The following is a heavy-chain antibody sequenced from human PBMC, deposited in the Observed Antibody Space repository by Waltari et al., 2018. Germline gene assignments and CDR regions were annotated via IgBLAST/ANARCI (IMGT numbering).Heavy chain of an antibody. CDR1: GGTFSSYA. J-gene: IGHJ6*02. D-gene: IGHD4-4*01. V-gene: IGHV1-69*12. CDR2: LIPIFGTA. Sequence: QVQLVQSGAEVKKPGSSVKVSCKASGGTFSSYAISWVRQAPGQGLEWMGGLIPIFGTANYAQKFQGRVTITADESTSTAYMELSSLRSEDTAVYYCARANLQLGDYYYYGMDVWGQGTTVTVSS. CDR3: ARANLQLGDYYYYGMDV.